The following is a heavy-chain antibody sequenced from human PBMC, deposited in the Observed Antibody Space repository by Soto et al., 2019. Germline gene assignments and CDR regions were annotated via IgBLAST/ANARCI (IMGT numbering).Heavy chain of an antibody. CDR3: AREVGATIFGLRLGGFDY. V-gene: IGHV3-33*01. Sequence: GGSLRLSCAASGFTFSSYGMHWVRQAPGKGLEWVAVIWYDGSNKYYADSVKGRFTISRDNSKNTLYLQMNSLRAEDTAVYYCAREVGATIFGLRLGGFDYWGQGTLVTVSS. CDR2: IWYDGSNK. D-gene: IGHD3-3*01. CDR1: GFTFSSYG. J-gene: IGHJ4*02.